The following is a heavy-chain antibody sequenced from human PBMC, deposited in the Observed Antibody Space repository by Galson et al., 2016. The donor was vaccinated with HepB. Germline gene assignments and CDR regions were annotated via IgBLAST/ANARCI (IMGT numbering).Heavy chain of an antibody. Sequence: SLRLSCAASGFIFGNYAMTWVRQAPGEGLEWVSVISGSGDSTYYADSVKGRFTISRDNFKSTLSLQMNSLRAEDTAVYYCVKTQGDRPGWYGMDVWGQGTTVTGS. V-gene: IGHV3-23*01. D-gene: IGHD6-19*01. CDR1: GFIFGNYA. CDR2: ISGSGDST. J-gene: IGHJ6*02. CDR3: VKTQGDRPGWYGMDV.